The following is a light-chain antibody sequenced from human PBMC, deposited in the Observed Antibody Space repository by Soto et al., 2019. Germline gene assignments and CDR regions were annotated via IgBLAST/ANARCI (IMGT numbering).Light chain of an antibody. CDR2: EVS. CDR1: SSDVGGYNY. CDR3: NSCTDTTRLI. V-gene: IGLV2-14*01. Sequence: QSALTQPPSASGSPGQSVTISCTGTSSDVGGYNYVSWYQQHPGKAPKLIIYEVSNRPSGISNRFSGSKSGNTASLTISGLQAEDEADYYCNSCTDTTRLIFGGGTKLTVL. J-gene: IGLJ2*01.